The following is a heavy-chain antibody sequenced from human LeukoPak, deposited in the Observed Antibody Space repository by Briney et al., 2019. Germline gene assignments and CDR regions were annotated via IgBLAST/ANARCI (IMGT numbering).Heavy chain of an antibody. CDR2: IAANNDHT. J-gene: IGHJ3*01. Sequence: ASVKVSCKASGYTFTSYYMHWVRQAPGQGLECLGWIAANNDHTHYALNVQGRVTMTTDTSTDTAYMELRNLRSDDTAVYFCARDKPGWGAFDVWGQGTVVTVSS. CDR1: GYTFTSYY. CDR3: ARDKPGWGAFDV. D-gene: IGHD1-14*01. V-gene: IGHV1-18*04.